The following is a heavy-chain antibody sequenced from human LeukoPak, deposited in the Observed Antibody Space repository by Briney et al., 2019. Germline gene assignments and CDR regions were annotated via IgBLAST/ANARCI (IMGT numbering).Heavy chain of an antibody. CDR1: GRSFSNYY. V-gene: IGHV4-34*12. CDR3: ARDESLQTGAFDV. CDR2: IFHSGST. D-gene: IGHD5-24*01. J-gene: IGHJ3*01. Sequence: SETLSLTLSLDGRSFSNYYWSCVSQSPGKGLEWIGEIFHSGSTKYNPSLNSRVTISVDKSKNQFSLNLTSVTAADTAMYYCARDESLQTGAFDVWGQGTMVTVSS.